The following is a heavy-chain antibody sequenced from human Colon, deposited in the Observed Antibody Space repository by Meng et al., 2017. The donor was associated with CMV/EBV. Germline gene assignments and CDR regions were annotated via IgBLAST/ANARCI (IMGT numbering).Heavy chain of an antibody. J-gene: IGHJ4*02. CDR3: ARDYALRRFDY. D-gene: IGHD2-2*01. CDR1: GGSLSSFY. Sequence: GSLRLSCTLSGGSLSSFYWSWIRQSPGTGLEWIEHFYHSGIINYNPSLKNRATISVDMARNQLSLKLTAVTAADTAVYYCARDYALRRFDYWGQGTLVTVSS. V-gene: IGHV4-59*01. CDR2: FYHSGII.